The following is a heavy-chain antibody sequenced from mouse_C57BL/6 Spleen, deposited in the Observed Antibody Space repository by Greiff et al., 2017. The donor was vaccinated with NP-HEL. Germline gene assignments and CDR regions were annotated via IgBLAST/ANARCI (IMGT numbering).Heavy chain of an antibody. CDR2: IDPSDSYT. D-gene: IGHD1-1*01. J-gene: IGHJ3*01. CDR1: GYTFTSYW. CDR3: ARPHYYGSSSFAY. V-gene: IGHV1-69*01. Sequence: VQLQQSGAELVMPGASVKLSCKASGYTFTSYWMHWVKQRPGQGLEWIGEIDPSDSYTNYNQKFKGKSTLTVDKSSSAAYMQLSSLTSEDSAVYYCARPHYYGSSSFAYWGQGTLVTVSA.